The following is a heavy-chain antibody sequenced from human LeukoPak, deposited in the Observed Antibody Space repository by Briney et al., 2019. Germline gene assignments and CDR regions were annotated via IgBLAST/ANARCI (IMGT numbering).Heavy chain of an antibody. Sequence: SVKVSCKASGGTFSSYAISWVRQAPGQGLEWMGGIIPIFGTANYAQKFQGRVTITADKSTSAAYMELSSLRSEDTAVYYCARHEVVVNRQFDYWGQGTLVTVSS. CDR1: GGTFSSYA. V-gene: IGHV1-69*06. J-gene: IGHJ4*02. CDR2: IIPIFGTA. D-gene: IGHD3-22*01. CDR3: ARHEVVVNRQFDY.